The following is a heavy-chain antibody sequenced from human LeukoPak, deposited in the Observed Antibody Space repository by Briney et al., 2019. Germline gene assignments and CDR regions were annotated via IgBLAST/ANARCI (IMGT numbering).Heavy chain of an antibody. D-gene: IGHD3-22*01. CDR3: AASTYYYDSSGYYYVDY. Sequence: ASVKVSCKASGGTLSSYTISWVRQAPGQGLEWMGRIIPILGIANYAQKFQGRVTITADKSTSTAYMELSSLRSEDTAVYYCAASTYYYDSSGYYYVDYWGQGTLVTVSS. CDR1: GGTLSSYT. J-gene: IGHJ4*02. CDR2: IIPILGIA. V-gene: IGHV1-69*02.